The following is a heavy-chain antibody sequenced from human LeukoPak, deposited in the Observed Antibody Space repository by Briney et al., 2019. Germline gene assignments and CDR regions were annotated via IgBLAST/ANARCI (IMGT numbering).Heavy chain of an antibody. CDR2: ISGSGGST. CDR3: AKDGYYDSSGYYYGGLENWFDP. J-gene: IGHJ5*02. V-gene: IGHV3-23*01. Sequence: PGGSLRLSCAASGFTFSSYAMSWVRQAPGKGLEWVSAISGSGGSTYYADSVKGRFTISRDNSKNTLYLQMNSLRAEDTAVYYCAKDGYYDSSGYYYGGLENWFDPWGQGTLVTVSS. D-gene: IGHD3-22*01. CDR1: GFTFSSYA.